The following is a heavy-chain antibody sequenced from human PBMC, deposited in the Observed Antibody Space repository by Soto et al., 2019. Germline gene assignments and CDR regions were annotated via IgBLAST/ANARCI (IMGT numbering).Heavy chain of an antibody. CDR1: GGSISSYY. V-gene: IGHV4-59*01. D-gene: IGHD5-12*01. Sequence: QVQLQESGPGLVKPSETLSLTCTVSGGSISSYYWTWIRQPPGKGLEWIGYIYYSGSTNYNPSLKSRVTISVDTSKNQFSLKLSSVTAADTAVYYCARDSKRGYSGYDKLAYWGQGTLVTVSS. CDR3: ARDSKRGYSGYDKLAY. CDR2: IYYSGST. J-gene: IGHJ4*02.